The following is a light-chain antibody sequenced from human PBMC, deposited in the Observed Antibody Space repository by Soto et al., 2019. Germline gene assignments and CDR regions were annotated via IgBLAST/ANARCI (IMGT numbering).Light chain of an antibody. CDR3: NSYVGITNNVV. CDR1: GSDVGGNNY. V-gene: IGLV2-8*01. J-gene: IGLJ2*01. CDR2: EVN. Sequence: QSVLTQAPSASGSPGQSVTISCTGTGSDVGGNNYVSWYQQHPGKAPKLMIYEVNKRPSGVPDRFSGSKSGNTASLTVSGLHADDEADYYCNSYVGITNNVVFGGGTKVTVL.